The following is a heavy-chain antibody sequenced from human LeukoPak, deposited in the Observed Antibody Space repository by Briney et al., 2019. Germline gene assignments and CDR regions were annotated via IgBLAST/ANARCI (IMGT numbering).Heavy chain of an antibody. CDR2: INSDGSST. V-gene: IGHV3-74*01. CDR3: ARDRRGYSGYDGPHPGY. J-gene: IGHJ4*02. CDR1: GFTFSSYW. Sequence: QPGGSLRLSCAASGFTFSSYWMHWVRQAPGKGLVWVSSINSDGSSTSYADSVKGRFTISRDNAKNTLYLQMNSLRAEDTAVYYCARDRRGYSGYDGPHPGYWGQGTLVTVSS. D-gene: IGHD5-12*01.